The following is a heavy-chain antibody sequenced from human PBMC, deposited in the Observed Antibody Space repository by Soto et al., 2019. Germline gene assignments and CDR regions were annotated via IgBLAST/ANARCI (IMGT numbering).Heavy chain of an antibody. D-gene: IGHD5-18*01. CDR3: TIYFGYSYGIDY. J-gene: IGHJ4*02. CDR1: GFTFSNAW. Sequence: KPGGSLRLSCAASGFTFSNAWMSWVRQAPGKGLEWVGRIKSKTDGGTTDYAAPVKGRFTTSRDDSKNTLYLQMNSLKTEDTAVYYCTIYFGYSYGIDYWGQGTLVTVSS. CDR2: IKSKTDGGTT. V-gene: IGHV3-15*01.